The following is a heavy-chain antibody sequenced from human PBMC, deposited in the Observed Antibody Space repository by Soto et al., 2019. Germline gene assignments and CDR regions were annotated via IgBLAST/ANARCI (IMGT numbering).Heavy chain of an antibody. CDR2: INHSGST. CDR3: ARLPANDYYYGMDV. V-gene: IGHV4-34*01. J-gene: IGHJ6*02. CDR1: GGSFSGYY. Sequence: QVQLQQWGAGLLKPSETLSLTCAVYGGSFSGYYWSWIRQPPGKGLEWIGEINHSGSTNYNPSLKSRVTISVDTSKNQFSLKLSSVTAADTAVYYCARLPANDYYYGMDVWGQGTTVTFSS. D-gene: IGHD2-2*01.